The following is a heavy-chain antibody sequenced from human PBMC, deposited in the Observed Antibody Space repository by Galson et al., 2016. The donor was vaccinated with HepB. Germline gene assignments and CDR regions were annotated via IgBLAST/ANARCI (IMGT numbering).Heavy chain of an antibody. CDR2: IYYSGRT. CDR3: ARDDSGGWYGFHYGMDV. D-gene: IGHD6-19*01. J-gene: IGHJ6*02. V-gene: IGHV4-59*01. CDR1: GASISGYY. Sequence: ETLSLTCTVSGASISGYYLSWIRQPPGKGLEWIGYIYYSGRTNYNPSLKSRVTISVDTSKNQLSLKLSSVTAADPAVYYCARDDSGGWYGFHYGMDVWGQGTTVTVSS.